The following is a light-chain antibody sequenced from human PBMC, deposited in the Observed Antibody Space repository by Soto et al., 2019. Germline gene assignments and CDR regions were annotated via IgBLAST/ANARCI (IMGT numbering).Light chain of an antibody. CDR3: QQASSFPPT. CDR2: AAS. J-gene: IGKJ4*01. CDR1: QGITSW. V-gene: IGKV1-12*01. Sequence: DIQMTQSPSSVSASVGDRVTITCRASQGITSWLACYQQKPGRAPKLLIYAASSLQSGVPSRFSGSGSGRDFTLTLSRLQPEDFATDFCQQASSFPPTFGGGTKVVIK.